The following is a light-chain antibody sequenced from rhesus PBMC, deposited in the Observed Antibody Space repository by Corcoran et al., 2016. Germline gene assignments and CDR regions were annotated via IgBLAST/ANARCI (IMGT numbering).Light chain of an antibody. CDR3: LQDSATPYS. Sequence: DIQMTQSPSSLSASVGDRVTVTCRASQDINKELTWYQQKPGKAPTLLIYAASSLQTGVSSRLCGSGSGTDFTLTISSLQPEDVATDHWLQDSATPYSFGQGTKVEIK. V-gene: IGKV1-94*01. J-gene: IGKJ2*01. CDR1: QDINKE. CDR2: AAS.